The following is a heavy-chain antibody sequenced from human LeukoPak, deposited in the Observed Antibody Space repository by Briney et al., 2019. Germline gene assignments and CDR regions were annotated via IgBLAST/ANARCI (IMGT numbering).Heavy chain of an antibody. V-gene: IGHV1-2*02. CDR2: INPNSGGT. Sequence: ASAKVSCKASGYTFTGYYMHWVRQAPGQGLEWMGWINPNSGGTNYAQKFQGRVTMTMDTSISTAYMELSRLRSDDTAVYYWAREDIVVVLAAKWFPWFDPWGQGTLVTVSS. J-gene: IGHJ5*02. CDR3: AREDIVVVLAAKWFPWFDP. CDR1: GYTFTGYY. D-gene: IGHD2-2*01.